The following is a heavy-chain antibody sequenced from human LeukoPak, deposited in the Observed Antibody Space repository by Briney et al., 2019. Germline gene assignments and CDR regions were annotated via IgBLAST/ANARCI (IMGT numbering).Heavy chain of an antibody. CDR3: ARGRTGYSSSWKPYYFDY. V-gene: IGHV4-34*01. CDR1: GGSFSGYY. D-gene: IGHD6-13*01. Sequence: SETLSLTCAVYGGSFSGYYWSWIRQPPGKGLEWIGEMNHSGSTNYNPSLKSRGTISVDTSKNQFSLQLSSVTAADTAVYYCARGRTGYSSSWKPYYFDYWGQGTLVTVSS. J-gene: IGHJ4*02. CDR2: MNHSGST.